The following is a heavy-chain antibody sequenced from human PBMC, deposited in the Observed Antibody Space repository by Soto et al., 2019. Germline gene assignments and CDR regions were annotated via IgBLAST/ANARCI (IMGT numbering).Heavy chain of an antibody. J-gene: IGHJ2*01. D-gene: IGHD3-22*01. V-gene: IGHV4-4*02. CDR3: ARPTYDSSGYNIYWYFDL. Sequence: PSETLSLTCAVSGGSISSSNWWSWVRQPPGKGLEWIGEIYHSGSTNYNPSLKSRVTISVDKSKNQFSLKLSSVTAADTAVYYCARPTYDSSGYNIYWYFDLWGRGTLVTVSS. CDR2: IYHSGST. CDR1: GGSISSSNW.